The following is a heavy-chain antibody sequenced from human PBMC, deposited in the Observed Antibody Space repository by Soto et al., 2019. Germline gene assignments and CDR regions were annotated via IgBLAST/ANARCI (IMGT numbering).Heavy chain of an antibody. Sequence: ASVKVSCKASGYTFTSYYMHWVRQAPGQGLEWMGIINPSGGSTSYAQKFQGRVTMTRDTSTSTVYMELSSLRSEDTAVYYCARVPPPNDGYSIEMYYFDYWGQGTLVTVSS. CDR1: GYTFTSYY. D-gene: IGHD5-18*01. V-gene: IGHV1-46*01. J-gene: IGHJ4*02. CDR2: INPSGGST. CDR3: ARVPPPNDGYSIEMYYFDY.